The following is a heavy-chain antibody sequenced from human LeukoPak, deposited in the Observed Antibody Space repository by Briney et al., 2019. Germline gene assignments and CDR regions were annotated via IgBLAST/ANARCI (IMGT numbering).Heavy chain of an antibody. CDR2: IYYSGST. Sequence: SETLSLTCTVSGGSISSYYWSWIRQPPGKGLEWIGYIYYSGSTNYNPSLKSRVTISVDTSKNQFSLKLTSVTAADTAVYFCAREAHCGATSCFGRYFDSWGLGTLVTVSS. J-gene: IGHJ4*02. CDR3: AREAHCGATSCFGRYFDS. D-gene: IGHD2-21*01. CDR1: GGSISSYY. V-gene: IGHV4-59*12.